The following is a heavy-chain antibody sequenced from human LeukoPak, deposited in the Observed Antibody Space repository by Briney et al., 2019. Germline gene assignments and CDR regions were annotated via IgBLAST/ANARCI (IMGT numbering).Heavy chain of an antibody. D-gene: IGHD4-17*01. V-gene: IGHV4-61*01. CDR3: ATRLRGENYFDY. J-gene: IGHJ4*02. CDR2: IYYGVNT. CDR1: SGSVSSGSYY. Sequence: PSETLSLTCTVSSGSVSSGSYYWSWIRQPPGKGLEWIGYIYYGVNTNYNPSLKSRVTISADTSKNQFSLTLSSVTAADTAVYYCATRLRGENYFDYWGQGTLVTVSS.